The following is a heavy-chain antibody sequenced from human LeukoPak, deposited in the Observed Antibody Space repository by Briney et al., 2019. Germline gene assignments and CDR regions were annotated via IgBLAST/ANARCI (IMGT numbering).Heavy chain of an antibody. CDR2: ITTSGGST. V-gene: IGHV3-23*01. CDR1: GFTFSSYA. CDR3: AKDHYVSGRYDAFDI. J-gene: IGHJ3*02. Sequence: GGSLRLSCTASGFTFSSYAMSWVRQAPGEGLEWVSSITTSGGSTYYADSVKGRFTISRDNAKNTLYLQMNSLRAEDTAVYYCAKDHYVSGRYDAFDIWGQGTMVTASS. D-gene: IGHD3-10*01.